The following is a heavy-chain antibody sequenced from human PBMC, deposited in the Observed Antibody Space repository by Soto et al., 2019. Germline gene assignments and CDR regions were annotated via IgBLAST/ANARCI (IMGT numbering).Heavy chain of an antibody. V-gene: IGHV4-30-4*01. CDR3: ARTLLRFLEWSEDD. CDR2: IYYSGST. CDR1: GGSIGSGDYY. Sequence: SETLSLTCTVSGGSIGSGDYYWSGIRQPPGKGLEWIGYIYYSGSTYYNPSLKSRVTISVDTSKNQFSLKLSSVTAADTAVYYCARTLLRFLEWSEDDWGQGTLVTVSS. J-gene: IGHJ4*02. D-gene: IGHD3-3*01.